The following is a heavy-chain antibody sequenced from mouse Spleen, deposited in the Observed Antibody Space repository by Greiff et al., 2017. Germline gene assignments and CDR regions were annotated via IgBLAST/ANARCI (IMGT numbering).Heavy chain of an antibody. CDR3: ARVYDYDVAY. V-gene: IGHV3-6*01. D-gene: IGHD2-4*01. Sequence: VQLKESGPGLVKPSQSLSLTCSVTGYSITSGYYWNWIRQFPGNKLEWMGYISYDGSNNYNPSLKNRISITRDTSKNQFFLKLNSVTTEDTATYYCARVYDYDVAYWGQGTTLTVSS. J-gene: IGHJ2*01. CDR1: GYSITSGYY. CDR2: ISYDGSN.